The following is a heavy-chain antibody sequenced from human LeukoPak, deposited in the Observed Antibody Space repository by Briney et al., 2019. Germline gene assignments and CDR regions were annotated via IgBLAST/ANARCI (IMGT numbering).Heavy chain of an antibody. Sequence: PSETLTLTCTVSGAFIRHCHWNWIRQPPGKGLEWIGHIYNSGCTKYNPALQRRVTMSVDTSKYQFSLTLSSVTAADTAVYYCARRTVGTASYGPQNWFDPWGQGSLVTVSS. V-gene: IGHV4-59*01. D-gene: IGHD2-21*02. CDR3: ARRTVGTASYGPQNWFDP. CDR2: IYNSGCT. J-gene: IGHJ5*02. CDR1: GAFIRHCH.